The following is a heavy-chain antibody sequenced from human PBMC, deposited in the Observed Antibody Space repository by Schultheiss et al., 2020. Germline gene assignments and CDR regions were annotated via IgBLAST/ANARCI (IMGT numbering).Heavy chain of an antibody. CDR1: GGSISSYY. D-gene: IGHD6-19*01. CDR2: IYYSGST. Sequence: SETLSLTCTVSGGSISSYYWSWIRQPPGKGLEWIGSIYYSGSTNYNPSLKSRVTISVDKSKNQFSLKLSSVTAADTAVYYCARDVRPVWQSSGWYDYWGQGTLVTVSS. V-gene: IGHV4-59*12. J-gene: IGHJ4*02. CDR3: ARDVRPVWQSSGWYDY.